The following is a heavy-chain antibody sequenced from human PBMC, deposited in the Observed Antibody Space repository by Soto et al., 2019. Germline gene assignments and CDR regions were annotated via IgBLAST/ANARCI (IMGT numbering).Heavy chain of an antibody. CDR1: GNTVPNYA. Sequence: ASVKVSWKASGNTVPNYAIHLVRQAPGQGLEWMGTVNPSGGHTTYSQHFLGRVTMTRDTSTSTLHMELTSLTSEDTAVYYCARGGHVVVVTAALDYWGQGTLVTVSS. V-gene: IGHV1-46*01. CDR3: ARGGHVVVVTAALDY. D-gene: IGHD2-21*02. J-gene: IGHJ4*02. CDR2: VNPSGGHT.